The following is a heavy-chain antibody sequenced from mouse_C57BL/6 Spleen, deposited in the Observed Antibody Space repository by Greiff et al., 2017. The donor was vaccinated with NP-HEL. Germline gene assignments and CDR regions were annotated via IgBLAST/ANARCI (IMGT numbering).Heavy chain of an antibody. CDR3: AIYYDYGYYFDY. CDR2: IYPGDGDT. J-gene: IGHJ2*01. D-gene: IGHD2-4*01. Sequence: VQLQQSGPELVKPGASVKISCKASGYAFSSSWMNWVKQRPGKGLEWIGRIYPGDGDTNYNGKFKGKATLTADKSSSTAYMQLSSLTSEDSAVYFCAIYYDYGYYFDYWGQGTTLTVSS. CDR1: GYAFSSSW. V-gene: IGHV1-82*01.